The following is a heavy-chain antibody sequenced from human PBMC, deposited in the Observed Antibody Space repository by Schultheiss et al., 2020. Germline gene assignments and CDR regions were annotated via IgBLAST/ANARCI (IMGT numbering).Heavy chain of an antibody. V-gene: IGHV3-73*01. CDR1: GFTFSGSA. CDR3: ARLGEDFDP. Sequence: GGSLRLSCAASGFTFSGSAMHWVRQASGKGLEWVGRIRSKANSYATVYAASVKGRFTISRDDSKNTAYLQMNSLKTEDTAVYYCARLGEDFDPWGQGTLVTVSS. CDR2: IRSKANSYAT. D-gene: IGHD3-16*01. J-gene: IGHJ5*02.